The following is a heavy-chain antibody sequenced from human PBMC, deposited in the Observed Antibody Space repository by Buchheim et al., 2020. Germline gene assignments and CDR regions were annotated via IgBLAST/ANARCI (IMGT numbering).Heavy chain of an antibody. V-gene: IGHV4-61*02. Sequence: QVQLQESGPGLVKPSQTLSLTCTVSGGSISSGSYYWSWIRQPAGKGLEWIGRIYTSGSTNYNPSLTSRVPISVDTSKNQFSLKLSSVTAADTAVYYCASIAAAGNYYYYYGMDVWGQGTT. CDR2: IYTSGST. CDR1: GGSISSGSYY. CDR3: ASIAAAGNYYYYYGMDV. J-gene: IGHJ6*02. D-gene: IGHD6-13*01.